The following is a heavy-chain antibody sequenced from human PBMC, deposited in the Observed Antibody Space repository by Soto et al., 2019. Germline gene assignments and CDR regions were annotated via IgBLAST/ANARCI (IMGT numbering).Heavy chain of an antibody. Sequence: EVQLVESGGGLVQPGGSLRLSCAASGFTFSSYVMHWVRQATGKGLEWVSAIGTAGDTYYPGSVKGRFTISRENAKNSLYLQMNSLRAGDTAVYYCARADGSGSYGMDVWGQGTTVTVSS. CDR2: IGTAGDT. D-gene: IGHD3-10*01. J-gene: IGHJ6*02. CDR3: ARADGSGSYGMDV. CDR1: GFTFSSYV. V-gene: IGHV3-13*01.